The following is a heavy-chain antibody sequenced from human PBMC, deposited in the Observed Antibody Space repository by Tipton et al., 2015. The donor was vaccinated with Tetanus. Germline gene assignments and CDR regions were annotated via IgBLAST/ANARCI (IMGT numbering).Heavy chain of an antibody. CDR2: ISSSSSYI. CDR3: ARGALEGSYYGGY. CDR1: GFTFSSYS. J-gene: IGHJ4*02. Sequence: GSLRLSCAASGFTFSSYSMNWVRQAPGKGLEWVSSISSSSSYIYYADSVKGRFTISRDNAKNSLYLQMNSLRDEDTAVYYCARGALEGSYYGGYWGQGTLVTVSS. V-gene: IGHV3-21*01. D-gene: IGHD1-26*01.